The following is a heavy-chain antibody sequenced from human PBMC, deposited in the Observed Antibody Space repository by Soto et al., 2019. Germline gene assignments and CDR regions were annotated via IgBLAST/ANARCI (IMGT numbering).Heavy chain of an antibody. CDR1: GFTFRDYY. CDR2: ISSSGSII. V-gene: IGHV3-11*01. CDR3: TRDLGYYDSSGYFDY. J-gene: IGHJ4*02. Sequence: GGSLRLSCAASGFTFRDYYMSWIRQAPGKGLEWVSYISSSGSIIYYADSVKGRFTISGDNAKNSLYLQMSSLRAEDTAVYYCTRDLGYYDSSGYFDYWGQGTLVTVSS. D-gene: IGHD3-22*01.